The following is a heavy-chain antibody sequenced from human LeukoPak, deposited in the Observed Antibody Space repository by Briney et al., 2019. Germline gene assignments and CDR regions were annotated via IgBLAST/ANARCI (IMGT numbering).Heavy chain of an antibody. D-gene: IGHD4-11*01. CDR1: GFTFSSYA. CDR3: ARVPTFTVTKYYFGY. J-gene: IGHJ4*02. Sequence: GGSLRLSCAASGFTFSSYAMHWVRQAPGKGLEWVAVISYDGSNKYYADSVKGRFTISRDNSKNTLYLQMNSLRAEDTAVYYCARVPTFTVTKYYFGYWGQGTLVTVSS. CDR2: ISYDGSNK. V-gene: IGHV3-30-3*01.